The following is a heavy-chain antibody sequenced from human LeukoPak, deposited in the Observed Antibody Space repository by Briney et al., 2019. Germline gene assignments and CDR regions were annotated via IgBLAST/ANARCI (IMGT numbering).Heavy chain of an antibody. J-gene: IGHJ4*02. V-gene: IGHV4-59*12. D-gene: IGHD3-22*01. CDR3: ARAEKYYYDSSGYYSHFDY. Sequence: PSETLSLTCTVSGGSISSYYWSWIRQPPGKGLEWIGYIYYSGSTNYNPSLKSRVTISVDTSKNQFSLKLSSVTAADTAVYYCARAEKYYYDSSGYYSHFDYWGQGTLVTVSS. CDR1: GGSISSYY. CDR2: IYYSGST.